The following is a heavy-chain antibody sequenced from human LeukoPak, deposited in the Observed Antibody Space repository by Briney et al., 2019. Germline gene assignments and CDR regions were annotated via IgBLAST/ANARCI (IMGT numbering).Heavy chain of an antibody. D-gene: IGHD2-2*01. J-gene: IGHJ4*02. Sequence: ASVKVSCKASGYTFTSYAMNWVRQAPGQGLEWMGWINTNTGNPTYSQGFTGRSVFSLDTSVSTAYLQISSLKAEDTAVYYCARERWDIVVVPAASDLDYWGQGTLVTVSS. CDR2: INTNTGNP. CDR1: GYTFTSYA. V-gene: IGHV7-4-1*02. CDR3: ARERWDIVVVPAASDLDY.